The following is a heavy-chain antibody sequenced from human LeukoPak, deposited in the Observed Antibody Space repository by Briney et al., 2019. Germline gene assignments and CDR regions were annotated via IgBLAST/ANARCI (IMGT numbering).Heavy chain of an antibody. CDR3: ARDQPSVGWGFDS. V-gene: IGHV3-48*04. D-gene: IGHD2-15*01. CDR2: IDGRGITI. Sequence: GGSLRLSCAASGFTFSAYSMNWVRHTPGRGLEWVANIDGRGITIHYADSFRGRFTISRDNTKNSLNLQMNNLRAEDTGLYYCARDQPSVGWGFDSWGRGTLVIVSS. J-gene: IGHJ4*02. CDR1: GFTFSAYS.